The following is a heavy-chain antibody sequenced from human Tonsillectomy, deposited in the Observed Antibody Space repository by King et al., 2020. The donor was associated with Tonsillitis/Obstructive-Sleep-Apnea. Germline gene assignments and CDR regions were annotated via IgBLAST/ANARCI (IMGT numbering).Heavy chain of an antibody. J-gene: IGHJ4*02. D-gene: IGHD6-19*01. Sequence: VQLVESGGGLVQPGGSLRLSCAASVFTFSNYWMHWVRQAPGKGLVWVSRINSDGSRITYADSVKGRFTISRDNAKNTLYLQMNSLRAEDTAVYYCARAVASAADYWGQGTLVTVSS. CDR2: INSDGSRI. V-gene: IGHV3-74*03. CDR3: ARAVASAADY. CDR1: VFTFSNYW.